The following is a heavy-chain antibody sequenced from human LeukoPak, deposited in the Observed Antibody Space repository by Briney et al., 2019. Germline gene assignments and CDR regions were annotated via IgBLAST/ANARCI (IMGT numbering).Heavy chain of an antibody. D-gene: IGHD1-1*01. Sequence: GGSLGLSCAASGFTFSSYAMSWVRQAPGKGLEWVSAISGSGGSTYYADSVKGRFTISRDNSENTLYLQMNSLRAEDTAVYYCAKDPTTGTTPNWFDPWGQGTLVTVSS. CDR3: AKDPTTGTTPNWFDP. CDR2: ISGSGGST. CDR1: GFTFSSYA. J-gene: IGHJ5*02. V-gene: IGHV3-23*01.